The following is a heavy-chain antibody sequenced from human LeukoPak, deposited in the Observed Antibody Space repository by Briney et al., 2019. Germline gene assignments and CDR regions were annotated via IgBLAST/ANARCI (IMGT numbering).Heavy chain of an antibody. J-gene: IGHJ5*02. Sequence: ASVKVSCKASGYTFTGYYMHWVRQAPGQGLEWMGWINPNSGGTNYAQKFQGRVTMTRDTSISTAYMELSRLRSDDTAVYYCAREGRYCSSTSCFGSPKNWFDPWGQGTLVTVSS. CDR1: GYTFTGYY. CDR2: INPNSGGT. CDR3: AREGRYCSSTSCFGSPKNWFDP. V-gene: IGHV1-2*02. D-gene: IGHD2-2*01.